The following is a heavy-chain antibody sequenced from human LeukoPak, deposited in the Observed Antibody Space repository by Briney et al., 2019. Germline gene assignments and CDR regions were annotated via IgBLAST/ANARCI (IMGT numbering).Heavy chain of an antibody. CDR2: IYFNGDT. Sequence: PSETPSLTCIVSGGSIYSGDYYWSWIRQPPGKGLEWIGYIYFNGDTYYSPSLKSRVSISVDTSKNQFSLKLSSVTAADTAVYYCARAGVVPAAINRAFDIWGQGSVVTVS. V-gene: IGHV4-30-4*08. CDR3: ARAGVVPAAINRAFDI. D-gene: IGHD2-2*02. CDR1: GGSIYSGDYY. J-gene: IGHJ3*02.